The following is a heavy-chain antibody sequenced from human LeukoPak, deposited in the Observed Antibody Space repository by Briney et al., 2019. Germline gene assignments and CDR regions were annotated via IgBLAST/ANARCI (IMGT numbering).Heavy chain of an antibody. CDR2: INPNSGGT. CDR3: ARGDYGDYGAFDI. V-gene: IGHV1-2*02. CDR1: GYTFTGYY. J-gene: IGHJ3*02. D-gene: IGHD4-17*01. Sequence: ASVKVSCKASGYTFTGYYMHWVRQAPGQGLEWMGWINPNSGGTNYAQKFQGRVTITTDESTSTAYMELSSLRSGDTAVYYCARGDYGDYGAFDIWGQGTMVTVSS.